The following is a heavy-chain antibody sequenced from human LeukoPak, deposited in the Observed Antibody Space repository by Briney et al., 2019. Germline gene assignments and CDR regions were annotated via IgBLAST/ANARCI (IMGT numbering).Heavy chain of an antibody. CDR3: ARDRGSPKYQFYNNWFDP. CDR1: GFTVSSNY. CDR2: IYSGGST. V-gene: IGHV3-66*01. D-gene: IGHD2-2*01. Sequence: GGSLRLSCAASGFTVSSNYMSWVRQAPGKGLEWVSVIYSGGSTYYADSVKGRFTISRDNSKNTLYLQMNSLRAEDTAVYYCARDRGSPKYQFYNNWFDPWGQGTLVTVSS. J-gene: IGHJ5*02.